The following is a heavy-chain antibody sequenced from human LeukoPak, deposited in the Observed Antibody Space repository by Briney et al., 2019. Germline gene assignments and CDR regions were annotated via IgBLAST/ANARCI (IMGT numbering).Heavy chain of an antibody. Sequence: GESLKISCKGSGYKFTTDYIGWVRQMPGKGLEWMGIIYPDDSETKYSPSFKGQVTISADKSISTAYLQWSSLKASDTAMYYCARLLSSSWYGIDYWGQGTLVTVSS. CDR3: ARLLSSSWYGIDY. V-gene: IGHV5-51*01. D-gene: IGHD6-13*01. CDR1: GYKFTTDY. J-gene: IGHJ4*02. CDR2: IYPDDSET.